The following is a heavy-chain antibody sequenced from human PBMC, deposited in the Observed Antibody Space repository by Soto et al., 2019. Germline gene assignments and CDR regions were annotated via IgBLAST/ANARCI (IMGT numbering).Heavy chain of an antibody. Sequence: EVQLLESGGGLVQPGGSLRLSCAASGFTFSTYSMAWVRQAPGKGLAWVSGLSGGGANTFYADSVKGRFTISVDNSKNTVDLQMNSLRVEDTAVYYCARGDGYGDEWGQGTLVTVSS. CDR1: GFTFSTYS. CDR3: ARGDGYGDE. J-gene: IGHJ4*02. D-gene: IGHD5-12*01. V-gene: IGHV3-23*01. CDR2: LSGGGANT.